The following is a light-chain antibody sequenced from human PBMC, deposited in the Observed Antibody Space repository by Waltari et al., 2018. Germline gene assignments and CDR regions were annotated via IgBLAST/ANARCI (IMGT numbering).Light chain of an antibody. Sequence: EIVLTQSPGSLSLSPGERATLSCRASQSVGRTLAWDQQKPGQAPRLLIYDASSRATGIPDRFSGSGSETDFSLTISRLEPEDFAVYYCQKYGTLPATFGQGTKVEIK. V-gene: IGKV3-20*01. CDR3: QKYGTLPAT. J-gene: IGKJ1*01. CDR2: DAS. CDR1: QSVGRT.